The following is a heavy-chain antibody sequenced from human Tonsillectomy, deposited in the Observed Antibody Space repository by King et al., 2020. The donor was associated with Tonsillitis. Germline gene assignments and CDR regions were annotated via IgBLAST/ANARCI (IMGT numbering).Heavy chain of an antibody. V-gene: IGHV4-30-4*01. CDR1: GGSISSGDYY. Sequence: VQLQESGPGLVKPSQNLSLTCTVSGGSISSGDYYWSWIRQPPGESLEYIGYIYSSGSTYYNRSLRGRVTISMDTSKNQFSLNLKSVTAADTAVYYCARAQVDDYVSGWSFPYMDVWGTGTTVTVSS. CDR2: IYSSGST. CDR3: ARAQVDDYVSGWSFPYMDV. J-gene: IGHJ6*03. D-gene: IGHD6-19*01.